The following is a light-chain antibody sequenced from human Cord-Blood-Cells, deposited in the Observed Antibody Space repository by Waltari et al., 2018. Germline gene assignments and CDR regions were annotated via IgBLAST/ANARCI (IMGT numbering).Light chain of an antibody. CDR3: QQYYSTPRT. V-gene: IGKV4-1*01. Sequence: DIVMTQSPDSLAVSLGERATINCKSSQSVLYSSNNKNYLAWYQQKPSQPPKLLIYWASTRESGLPDRFSGSGSGTDFTLNSSSLQAEDVAVYYCQQYYSTPRTFGQGTKVEIK. CDR1: QSVLYSSNNKNY. CDR2: WAS. J-gene: IGKJ1*01.